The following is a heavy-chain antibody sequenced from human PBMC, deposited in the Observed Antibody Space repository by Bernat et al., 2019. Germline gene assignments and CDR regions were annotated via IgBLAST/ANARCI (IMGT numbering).Heavy chain of an antibody. J-gene: IGHJ4*02. CDR1: GFTFSSSA. Sequence: EVQLVESGGGWVQPGGSLRLSCVVSGFTFSSSAMGWVRQAPGKGLEWVSTISGSGGTTYYADSVKGRFTISRDNSRNTLFMQMISLTAEDTALYYCAKSRSAVAARPPFDYWGQGTLVTVSS. CDR2: ISGSGGTT. V-gene: IGHV3-23*04. CDR3: AKSRSAVAARPPFDY. D-gene: IGHD6-6*01.